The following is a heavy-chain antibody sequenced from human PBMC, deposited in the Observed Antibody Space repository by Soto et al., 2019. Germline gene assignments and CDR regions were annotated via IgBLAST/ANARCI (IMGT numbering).Heavy chain of an antibody. Sequence: PGGSLRLSCAASGFTFTRYSMNWVRQAPGKGLGWGSSISSTTNYIYYGDYMKGRFTISRDNAKNSRYLEINSLRAEDTAVYYCARESEDLTSNFDYWGQGTLVTVSS. D-gene: IGHD2-15*01. CDR3: ARESEDLTSNFDY. V-gene: IGHV3-21*06. CDR2: ISSTTNYI. J-gene: IGHJ4*02. CDR1: GFTFTRYS.